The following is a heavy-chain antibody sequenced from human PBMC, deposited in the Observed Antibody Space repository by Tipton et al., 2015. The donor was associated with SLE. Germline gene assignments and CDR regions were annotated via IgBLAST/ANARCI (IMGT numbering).Heavy chain of an antibody. D-gene: IGHD2-2*01. Sequence: QLVQSGAEVKKPGASVKVSCKASGYSFTGYYMHWVRQAPGQGLEWMGWINPNSGGTNYAQKFQGRVTMTRDTPISTAYMELSRLRSDDTAVYYCARTKGLGYCSSTSCKGYFDYWGQGTLVTVSS. CDR2: INPNSGGT. V-gene: IGHV1-2*02. CDR3: ARTKGLGYCSSTSCKGYFDY. J-gene: IGHJ4*02. CDR1: GYSFTGYY.